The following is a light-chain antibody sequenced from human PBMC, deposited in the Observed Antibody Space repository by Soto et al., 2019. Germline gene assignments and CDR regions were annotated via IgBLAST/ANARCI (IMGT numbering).Light chain of an antibody. CDR2: GAS. V-gene: IGKV3-20*01. CDR1: PSVSSSY. Sequence: IVLTKSPGTQSLSPGERATLSCRARPSVSSSYLAWYQQKPGQAPRLLIYGASSRATGIPDRFSGSRSGTDFTLTISRLEPEDIAVYYCQQYGSSPRLTFGGGTKVDIK. CDR3: QQYGSSPRLT. J-gene: IGKJ4*01.